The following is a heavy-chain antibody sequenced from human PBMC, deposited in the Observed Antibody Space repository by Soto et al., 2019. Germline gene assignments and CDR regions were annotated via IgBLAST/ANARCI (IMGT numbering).Heavy chain of an antibody. D-gene: IGHD2-2*01. CDR3: AKARGSSTPAPGSY. J-gene: IGHJ4*02. Sequence: PGGSLRLSCAASGFTFSSYDMHWVRQATGKGLEWVSAIGTAGDTYYPGSVKGRFTISRDNSKNTVYLQMNSLRAEDTAVYYCAKARGSSTPAPGSYWGQGTLVTVSS. CDR1: GFTFSSYD. CDR2: IGTAGDT. V-gene: IGHV3-13*01.